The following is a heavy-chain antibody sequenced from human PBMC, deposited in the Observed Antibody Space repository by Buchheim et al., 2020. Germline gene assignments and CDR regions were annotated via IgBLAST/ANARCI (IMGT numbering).Heavy chain of an antibody. CDR3: AKDILGMWYYFDY. CDR2: ISGSGFRT. D-gene: IGHD2-21*01. CDR1: GFTFTNYA. Sequence: EVQPLESGGGLVQPGGSLRLSCAASGFTFTNYAMSWVRQAPGKGLEWVSGISGSGFRTYYADSVKGRFTISRDNSKNTYLQMNSLRAEDTAIYYCAKDILGMWYYFDYWGQGAL. V-gene: IGHV3-23*01. J-gene: IGHJ4*02.